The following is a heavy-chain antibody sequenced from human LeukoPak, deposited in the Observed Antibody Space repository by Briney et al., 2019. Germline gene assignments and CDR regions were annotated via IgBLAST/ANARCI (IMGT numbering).Heavy chain of an antibody. V-gene: IGHV4-38-2*02. CDR2: IYHTGST. CDR3: ARGSHPVTGTLGGYFDP. CDR1: SYSININYD. D-gene: IGHD6-19*01. J-gene: IGHJ4*02. Sequence: PSETLSLICSVSSYSININYDWGWIRQSPGKGLEWIGSIYHTGSTYYNPSLKSRVTISLDASKKQFSLRLSSVTAADTAVYYCARGSHPVTGTLGGYFDPWGQGTLVTVSS.